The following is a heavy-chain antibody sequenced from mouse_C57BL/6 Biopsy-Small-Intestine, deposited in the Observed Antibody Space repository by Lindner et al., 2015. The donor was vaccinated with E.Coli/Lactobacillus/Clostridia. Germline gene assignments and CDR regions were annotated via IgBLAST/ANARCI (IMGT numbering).Heavy chain of an antibody. CDR3: ARRGELAWFAY. V-gene: IGHV1S135*01. CDR1: GYSFTGYN. Sequence: VQLQEVWGLRLVKPGASVKMSCKASGYSFTGYNMHWVKQSHGKSLEWIGYFDPYNGATSYNQKFKGTATLTVDKSSNTAYMQLNSLTSEDSAVYYCARRGELAWFAYWGQGTLVTVSA. J-gene: IGHJ3*01. CDR2: FDPYNGAT.